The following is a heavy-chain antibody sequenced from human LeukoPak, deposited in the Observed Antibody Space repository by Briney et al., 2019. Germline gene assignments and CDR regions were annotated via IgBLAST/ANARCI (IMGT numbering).Heavy chain of an antibody. CDR3: AGVIHDYVWGSYRQWDY. Sequence: ASVKVSCKASGYTFTSYDINWVRQATGQGLEWMGWMNPNSGNTGYAQKFQGRVTMTRNTSISTAYMGLSSLRAEDTAVYYCAGVIHDYVWGSYRQWDYWGQGTLVTVSS. D-gene: IGHD3-16*02. CDR1: GYTFTSYD. V-gene: IGHV1-8*01. J-gene: IGHJ4*02. CDR2: MNPNSGNT.